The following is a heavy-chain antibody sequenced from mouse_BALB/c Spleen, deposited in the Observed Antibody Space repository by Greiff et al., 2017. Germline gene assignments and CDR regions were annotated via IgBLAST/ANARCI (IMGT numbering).Heavy chain of an antibody. CDR1: GFSLTSYD. CDR2: IWTGGGT. Sequence: QVQLKESGPGLVAPSQSLSITCTVSGFSLTSYDISWIRQPPGKGLEWLGVIWTGGGTNYNSAFMSRLSISKDNSKSQVFLKMNSLQTDDTAIYYCVRDGGNSLFAYWGQGTLVTVSA. J-gene: IGHJ3*01. V-gene: IGHV2-9-2*01. CDR3: VRDGGNSLFAY. D-gene: IGHD2-1*01.